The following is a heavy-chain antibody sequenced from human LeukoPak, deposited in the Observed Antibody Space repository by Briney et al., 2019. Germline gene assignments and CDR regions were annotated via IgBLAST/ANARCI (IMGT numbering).Heavy chain of an antibody. CDR2: IYYSGST. Sequence: SETLSLTCTVSGGSISSYYWSWIRQPPGKGLEWIGYIYYSGSTNYNPSLKSRVTISVDTSKNQFSLKLSSVTAADTAVYYCARTVTISSGHFYYMDVWGKGTTVTISS. CDR1: GGSISSYY. J-gene: IGHJ6*03. V-gene: IGHV4-59*01. CDR3: ARTVTISSGHFYYMDV. D-gene: IGHD3-22*01.